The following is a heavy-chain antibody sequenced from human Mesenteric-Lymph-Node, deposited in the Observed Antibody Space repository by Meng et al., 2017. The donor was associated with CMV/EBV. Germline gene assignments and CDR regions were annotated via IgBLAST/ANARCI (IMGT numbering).Heavy chain of an antibody. Sequence: GESLKISCAASGFTFSNYGIHWVRQAPGKGLEWVAIIWYDGSNKYYADSVKGRFTISRDNAKNTLYLQMNSLRAEDTAIYYCARVGWDKGALNAWGQGTLVTVSS. D-gene: IGHD1-26*01. CDR2: IWYDGSNK. V-gene: IGHV3-33*01. CDR1: GFTFSNYG. J-gene: IGHJ5*02. CDR3: ARVGWDKGALNA.